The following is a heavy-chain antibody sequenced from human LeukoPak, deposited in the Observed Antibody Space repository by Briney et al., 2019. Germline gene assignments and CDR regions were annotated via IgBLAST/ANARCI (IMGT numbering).Heavy chain of an antibody. V-gene: IGHV3-33*01. D-gene: IGHD4-17*01. CDR3: ARDNPDTVGLDY. Sequence: PGGSLRLSCAASGFTFSSYGMHWVRQAPGKGLEWVAVIWYDGSNKYYADSVKGRFTISRDNSKNTLYLQMNSLRAEDTAVYYCARDNPDTVGLDYWGQGTLVTVSS. CDR1: GFTFSSYG. J-gene: IGHJ4*02. CDR2: IWYDGSNK.